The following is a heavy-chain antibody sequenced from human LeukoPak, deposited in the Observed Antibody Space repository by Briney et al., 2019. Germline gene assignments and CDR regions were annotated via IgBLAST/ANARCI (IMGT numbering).Heavy chain of an antibody. D-gene: IGHD1-20*01. J-gene: IGHJ3*02. CDR2: IWYDGSNK. CDR3: ARDRYNWNLGAFDI. Sequence: GGSLRLSCAASGFTFSDYYMSWIRQAPGKGLEWVAVIWYDGSNKYYADSVKGRFTISRDNSKNTLYLQMNSLRAEDTAVYYCARDRYNWNLGAFDIWGQGTMVTVSS. CDR1: GFTFSDYY. V-gene: IGHV3-33*08.